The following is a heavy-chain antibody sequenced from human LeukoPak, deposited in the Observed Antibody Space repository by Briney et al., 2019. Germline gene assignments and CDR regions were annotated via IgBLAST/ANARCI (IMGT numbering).Heavy chain of an antibody. CDR1: GDSISGNY. CDR3: ARTRHSGSLDY. CDR2: IYSSGST. D-gene: IGHD3-10*01. J-gene: IGHJ4*02. V-gene: IGHV4-59*01. Sequence: PSETLSLTCTVSGDSISGNYWSWIRQPPGKGLEWIGYIYSSGSTKCNPSLKSRVTISVDTSKNQFSLKLSSVTAADTAVYYCARTRHSGSLDYWGQGTLVTVSS.